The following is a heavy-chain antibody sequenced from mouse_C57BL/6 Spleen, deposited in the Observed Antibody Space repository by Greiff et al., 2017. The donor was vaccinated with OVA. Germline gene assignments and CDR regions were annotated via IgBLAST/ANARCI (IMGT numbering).Heavy chain of an antibody. CDR3: VRDSSNPFAD. CDR2: IRRKSSNYAT. CDR1: GFTFNTYA. D-gene: IGHD2-5*01. J-gene: IGHJ3*01. Sequence: EVKVVESGGGLVQPKGSLKLSCAASGFTFNTYAMHWVRQAPGKGLEWVARIRRKSSNYATYYADSVKDRFTISRDDSQSMLYLQMNNLKTEDTAMYYCVRDSSNPFADWGKGTLVTVSA. V-gene: IGHV10-3*01.